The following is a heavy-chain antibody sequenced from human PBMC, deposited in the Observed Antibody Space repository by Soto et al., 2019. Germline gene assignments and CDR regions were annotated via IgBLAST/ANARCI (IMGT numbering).Heavy chain of an antibody. V-gene: IGHV4-39*01. CDR2: VFYTGFT. D-gene: IGHD1-20*01. CDR3: ASSQKGYNWNYFDH. Sequence: SETLSLTCAVSGGAISGSYYYWGWLRQSPGRGPEWIGRVFYTGFTSYNPSRESRVSVSVGTSKNQFSLKVSAVTAAETAVYYCASSQKGYNWNYFDHWGQGALVTVSS. J-gene: IGHJ4*02. CDR1: GGAISGSYYY.